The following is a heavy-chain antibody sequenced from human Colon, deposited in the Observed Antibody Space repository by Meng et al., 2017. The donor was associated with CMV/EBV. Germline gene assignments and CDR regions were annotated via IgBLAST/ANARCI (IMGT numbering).Heavy chain of an antibody. CDR2: TKQDESEK. V-gene: IGHV3-7*01. D-gene: IGHD1-26*01. CDR1: GFTFNKYC. J-gene: IGHJ4*02. Sequence: GESLKISCAASGFTFNKYCMTWVRQSPGKGLEWVAITKQDESEKHYVDSVKGRFTIFRDDAKNSLYLQMNSLSAEDTAVYFCAGWGDEGANFGLDHWGQGILVTVSS. CDR3: AGWGDEGANFGLDH.